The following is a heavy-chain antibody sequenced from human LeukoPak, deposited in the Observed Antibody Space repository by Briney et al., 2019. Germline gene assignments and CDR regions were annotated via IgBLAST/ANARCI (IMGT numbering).Heavy chain of an antibody. CDR3: ARAPGYYDSSGYYVDY. CDR1: GYSIGSGYY. D-gene: IGHD3-22*01. J-gene: IGHJ4*02. CDR2: IYHSGST. V-gene: IGHV4-38-2*01. Sequence: SETLSLTCAVSGYSIGSGYYWGWIRQPPGKGLEWIGSIYHSGSTYYNPSLKSRVTISVDTSKNQFSLKLSSVTAADTAVYYCARAPGYYDSSGYYVDYWGQGTLVTVSS.